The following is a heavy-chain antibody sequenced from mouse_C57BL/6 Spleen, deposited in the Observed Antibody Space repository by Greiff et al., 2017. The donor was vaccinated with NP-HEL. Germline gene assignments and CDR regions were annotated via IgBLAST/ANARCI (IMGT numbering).Heavy chain of an antibody. Sequence: QVQLQQPGAELVKPGASVKVSCKASCYTFTSYWMHWVKQRPGQGLEWIGRIHPSDSDTNYNQKFKGKATLTVDKSSSTAYMQLSSLTSEDSAVYYCAIDWTAQALDYWGQGTTLTVSS. V-gene: IGHV1-74*01. CDR1: CYTFTSYW. CDR3: AIDWTAQALDY. D-gene: IGHD3-2*02. CDR2: IHPSDSDT. J-gene: IGHJ2*01.